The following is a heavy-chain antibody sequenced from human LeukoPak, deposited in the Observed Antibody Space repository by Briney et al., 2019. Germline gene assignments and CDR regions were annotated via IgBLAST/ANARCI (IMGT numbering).Heavy chain of an antibody. CDR1: GFTFSDYY. Sequence: GGSLRLSCAASGFTFSDYYMSWIRQAPGKGLEWVSYISSNGSTIYYADSVKGRFTISRDNSKNTLYLQMNSLRAEDTAVYYCASMITFGGVIVTGDDAFDIWGQGTMVTVSS. D-gene: IGHD3-16*02. V-gene: IGHV3-11*04. CDR2: ISSNGSTI. J-gene: IGHJ3*02. CDR3: ASMITFGGVIVTGDDAFDI.